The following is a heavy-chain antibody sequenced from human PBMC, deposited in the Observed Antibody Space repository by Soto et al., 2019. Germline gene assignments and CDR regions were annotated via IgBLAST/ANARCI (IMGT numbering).Heavy chain of an antibody. D-gene: IGHD2-15*01. CDR1: CGSFSGYY. J-gene: IGHJ3*02. CDR2: INHSGST. V-gene: IGHV4-34*01. Sequence: SDTLSLTCAFLCGSFSGYYWRWIRQPPGKGMEWIGEINHSGSTNYNPSLKSRVTISVDTSKNQFSLKLSSVTAADTAVYYCARGRGRDIVVVVAATPDDHAFDIWGQGTMVT. CDR3: ARGRGRDIVVVVAATPDDHAFDI.